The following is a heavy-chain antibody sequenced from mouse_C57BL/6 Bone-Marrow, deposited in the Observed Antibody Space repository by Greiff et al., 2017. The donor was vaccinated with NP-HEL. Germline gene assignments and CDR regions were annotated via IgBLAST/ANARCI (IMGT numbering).Heavy chain of an antibody. CDR3: ARKFDYYGSRTYYAMDY. CDR1: GYSFTGYY. Sequence: VQLQQSGPELVKPGASVKISCKASGYSFTGYYMNWVKQSPEKSLEWIGEINPSTGGTTYNQKFKAKATLTVDKSSSTAYMQLKSLTSEDSAVYYCARKFDYYGSRTYYAMDYWGQGTSVTVSS. D-gene: IGHD1-1*01. J-gene: IGHJ4*01. V-gene: IGHV1-42*01. CDR2: INPSTGGT.